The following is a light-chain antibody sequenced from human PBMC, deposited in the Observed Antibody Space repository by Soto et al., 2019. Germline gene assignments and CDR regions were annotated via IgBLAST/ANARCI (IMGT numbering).Light chain of an antibody. Sequence: QSALTQPPSASGSPGQSVTISCTGTISDVGVYNYVSWYQQHPGKAPKLMIYEVSQRPSGVPDRFSGSKSGNMASLTVSGLQADDEATYYCSSFAGSNNLLFGGGTKLTVL. CDR2: EVS. V-gene: IGLV2-8*01. J-gene: IGLJ2*01. CDR3: SSFAGSNNLL. CDR1: ISDVGVYNY.